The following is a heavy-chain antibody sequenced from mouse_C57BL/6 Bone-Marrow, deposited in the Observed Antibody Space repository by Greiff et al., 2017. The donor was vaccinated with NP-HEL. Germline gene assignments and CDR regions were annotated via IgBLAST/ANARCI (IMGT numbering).Heavy chain of an antibody. CDR3: ARIVRDGSGYVKAMDY. CDR1: GFSLSTFGMG. J-gene: IGHJ4*01. Sequence: QVTLKESGPGILQPSQTLSLTCSFSGFSLSTFGMGVGWIRQPSGKGLEWLAHIWWDDDKYYNPALKSRLTISKDTSKNQVFLKIANVDTADTATYYCARIVRDGSGYVKAMDYWGQGTSVTVSS. CDR2: IWWDDDK. V-gene: IGHV8-8*01. D-gene: IGHD3-2*02.